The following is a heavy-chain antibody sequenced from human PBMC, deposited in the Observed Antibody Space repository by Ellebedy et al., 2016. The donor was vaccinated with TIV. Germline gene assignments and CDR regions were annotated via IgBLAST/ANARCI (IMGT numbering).Heavy chain of an antibody. CDR1: GYTFTSYF. CDR2: INPTSGSA. V-gene: IGHV1-46*01. CDR3: TRGDKYYFDSSGYYYSY. Sequence: ASVKVSCKASGYTFTSYFLYWVRQAPGQGLEWMGIINPTSGSATYAQPFQGRVTMTRDTSTSTVYMELSSLRSEDTAVYYCTRGDKYYFDSSGYYYSYWGQGTLVTVSS. J-gene: IGHJ4*02. D-gene: IGHD3-22*01.